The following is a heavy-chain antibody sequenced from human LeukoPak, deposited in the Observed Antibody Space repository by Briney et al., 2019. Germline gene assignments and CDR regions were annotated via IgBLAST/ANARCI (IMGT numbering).Heavy chain of an antibody. CDR1: GGSIGSGGYY. D-gene: IGHD3-9*01. Sequence: SQTLSLTCTVSGGSIGSGGYYWSWIRQHPGKGLEWIGYIYYSGSTYYNPSLKSRVTISVDTSKNQFSLKLSSVTAADTAVYYCASVERYFDWLYGAFDIWGQGTMVTVSS. V-gene: IGHV4-31*03. CDR2: IYYSGST. J-gene: IGHJ3*02. CDR3: ASVERYFDWLYGAFDI.